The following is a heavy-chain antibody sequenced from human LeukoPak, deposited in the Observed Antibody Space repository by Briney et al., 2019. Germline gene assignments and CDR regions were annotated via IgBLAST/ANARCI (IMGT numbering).Heavy chain of an antibody. D-gene: IGHD6-19*01. CDR1: GGSISSSSYY. V-gene: IGHV4-39*01. CDR2: IYYSGST. CDR3: ASLISGSGPGADAFDI. J-gene: IGHJ3*02. Sequence: SETLSLTCTVSGGSISSSSYYWGWIRQPPGKGLEWIGSIYYSGSTYYNPSLKSRVTISVDTSKNQFSLKLSSVTAADTAVYYCASLISGSGPGADAFDIWGQGTMVTVSS.